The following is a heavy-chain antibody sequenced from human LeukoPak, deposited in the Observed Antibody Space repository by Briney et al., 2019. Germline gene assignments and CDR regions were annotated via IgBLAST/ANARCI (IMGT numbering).Heavy chain of an antibody. D-gene: IGHD4-17*01. CDR2: ISYDGGNE. Sequence: GRSLRLSCAASGFSFSDYFMHWVRQAPGKGLEWVAVISYDGGNEYYADSVRGRFTISRDNSKNTLYLQMNSLRAEDTAVYYCAKDDYAAGYWGQGTLVTVSS. CDR1: GFSFSDYF. CDR3: AKDDYAAGY. J-gene: IGHJ4*02. V-gene: IGHV3-30*18.